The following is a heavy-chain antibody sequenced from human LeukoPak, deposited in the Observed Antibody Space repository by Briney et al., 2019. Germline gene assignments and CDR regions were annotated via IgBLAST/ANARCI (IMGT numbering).Heavy chain of an antibody. J-gene: IGHJ4*02. CDR3: ARDTGPLIAAAEVVGYFDY. D-gene: IGHD6-13*01. CDR1: GFTFSSYS. CDR2: ISSSSSYI. V-gene: IGHV3-21*01. Sequence: GGSLRLSCAASGFTFSSYSMNWVRQAPGKGLEWVSSISSSSSYIYYADSVKGRFTISRDNAKNSLYLQMNSLRAEDTAVYYCARDTGPLIAAAEVVGYFDYWGQGTLVTVSS.